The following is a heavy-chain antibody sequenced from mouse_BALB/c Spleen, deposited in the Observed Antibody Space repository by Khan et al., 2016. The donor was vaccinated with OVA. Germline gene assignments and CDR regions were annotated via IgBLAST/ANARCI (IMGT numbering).Heavy chain of an antibody. D-gene: IGHD1-1*01. CDR3: ARVGYYGTMDY. V-gene: IGHV9-3-1*01. CDR2: INTYTGEP. CDR1: GYTFTIYG. J-gene: IGHJ4*01. Sequence: QIQLVQSGPELKKPGETVKISCKATGYTFTIYGMNWVRQAPGKGLKWMGWINTYTGEPTYADDFKGRFAFSLETSASTAFLQINNLKNEDTATYVGARVGYYGTMDYWGQGTTVTVSS.